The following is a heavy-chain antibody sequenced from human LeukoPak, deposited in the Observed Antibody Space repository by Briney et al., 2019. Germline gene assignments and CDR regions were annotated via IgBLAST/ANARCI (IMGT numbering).Heavy chain of an antibody. CDR3: ARAKIAAAGTGAFDV. D-gene: IGHD6-13*01. V-gene: IGHV3-23*01. Sequence: SATDCSAQYAESEEGRFTISRDNSKNTLFLQMNSLGAEDTAVYYCARAKIAAAGTGAFDVWGQGTLVTVSS. J-gene: IGHJ3*01. CDR2: SATDCSA.